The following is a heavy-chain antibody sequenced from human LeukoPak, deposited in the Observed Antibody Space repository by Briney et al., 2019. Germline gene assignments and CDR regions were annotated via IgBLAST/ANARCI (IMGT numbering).Heavy chain of an antibody. CDR1: GFTFSSYA. V-gene: IGHV3-23*01. CDR2: IDNSGGST. D-gene: IGHD3-22*01. Sequence: PGGSLRLSCAASGFTFSSYAMSWVRQAPGKGLEWVSTIDNSGGSTYYADSVKGRFTISRDNSKNTLSLQMNSLRAEDTALYYCAKAYTYYYDGSGYYYRSAEYFQHWGQGTLVTVSS. CDR3: AKAYTYYYDGSGYYYRSAEYFQH. J-gene: IGHJ1*01.